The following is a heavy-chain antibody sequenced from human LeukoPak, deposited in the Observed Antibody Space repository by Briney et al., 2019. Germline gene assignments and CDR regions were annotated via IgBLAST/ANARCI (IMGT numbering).Heavy chain of an antibody. CDR1: GFTFDDYA. Sequence: GGSLRLSCAASGFTFDDYAMHWVRQAPGKGLEWVSGISWNSGSIGSADSVKGRFTISRDNAKNSLYLQMNSLRAEDTALYYCAKAKPLSSGWRIYYFDYWGQGTLVTVSS. CDR3: AKAKPLSSGWRIYYFDY. V-gene: IGHV3-9*01. D-gene: IGHD6-19*01. J-gene: IGHJ4*02. CDR2: ISWNSGSI.